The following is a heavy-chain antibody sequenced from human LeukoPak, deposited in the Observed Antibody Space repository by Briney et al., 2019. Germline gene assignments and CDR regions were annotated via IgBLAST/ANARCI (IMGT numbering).Heavy chain of an antibody. J-gene: IGHJ4*02. CDR3: ARGTNTYLMIEGYFDY. V-gene: IGHV3-48*02. D-gene: IGHD2-8*01. CDR2: ISSSSSNI. CDR1: GFTFSSYS. Sequence: GGSLRLSCAASGFTFSSYSMNWVRQAPGKGLEWVSYISSSSSNIYYADSVKGRFTISRDNAKNSLYLQMNSLRDEDTAVYYCARGTNTYLMIEGYFDYWGQGTLVTVSS.